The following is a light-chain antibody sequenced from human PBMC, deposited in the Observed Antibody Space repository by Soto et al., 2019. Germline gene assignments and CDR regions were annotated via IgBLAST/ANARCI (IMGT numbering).Light chain of an antibody. CDR3: QHDKSWPT. V-gene: IGKV3-15*01. CDR1: QSVSSN. Sequence: EIVMTQSPATLSVSPGERATLSCRASQSVSSNLAWDQQKPGQAPRLLIYDASTRATGIPARFSGRGSGTEFSLTLRSPKAEDFAVDYFQHDKSWPTLGQGTKVEIK. J-gene: IGKJ1*01. CDR2: DAS.